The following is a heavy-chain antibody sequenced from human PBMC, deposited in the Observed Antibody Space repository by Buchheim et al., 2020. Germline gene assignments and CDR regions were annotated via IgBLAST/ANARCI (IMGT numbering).Heavy chain of an antibody. D-gene: IGHD3-3*01. J-gene: IGHJ4*02. CDR2: IYHSGST. V-gene: IGHV4-4*02. Sequence: QVQLQESGPGLVKLSGTLSLTCAVSGGSISSSNWWCWVRQPPGKGLEWIGEIYHSGSTNYNPSLKSRVTISGDKSKKQFSLKLSSVTAADTAVYYCAGRFLEWLSVPTFDYWGQGTL. CDR3: AGRFLEWLSVPTFDY. CDR1: GGSISSSNW.